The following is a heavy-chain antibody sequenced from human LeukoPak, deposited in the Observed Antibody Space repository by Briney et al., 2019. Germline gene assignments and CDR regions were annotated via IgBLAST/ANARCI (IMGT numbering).Heavy chain of an antibody. Sequence: GASVKVSCKASGYTFTSYDINWVRQATGQGLEWMGWISAYNGNTNYAQKLQGRVTMTTDTSTSTAYMELRSLRSDDTAVYYCARDRVASDRVKNWFDPWGQGTLVTVSS. CDR2: ISAYNGNT. V-gene: IGHV1-18*01. CDR3: ARDRVASDRVKNWFDP. J-gene: IGHJ5*02. CDR1: GYTFTSYD. D-gene: IGHD2-21*01.